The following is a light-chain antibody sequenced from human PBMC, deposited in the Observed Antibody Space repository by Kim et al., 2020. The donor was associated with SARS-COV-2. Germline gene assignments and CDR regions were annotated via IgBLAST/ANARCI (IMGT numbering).Light chain of an antibody. CDR3: QQYNNWPPYT. J-gene: IGKJ2*01. Sequence: PGGRATLSCRASQSSSNKLACYQQKRGKAPRLLSYGASTRASGIPARFSGSGSGTECTLTISSLQSEDCAVYYCQQYNNWPPYTCGQETKLEI. V-gene: IGKV3-15*01. CDR2: GAS. CDR1: QSSSNK.